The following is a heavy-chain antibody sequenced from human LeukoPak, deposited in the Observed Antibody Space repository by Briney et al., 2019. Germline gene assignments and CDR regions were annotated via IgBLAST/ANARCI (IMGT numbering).Heavy chain of an antibody. CDR2: ISYDGSNK. CDR3: ANGANGRLDY. J-gene: IGHJ4*02. Sequence: PGGSLRLSCAASGFTFSSYGMHWVRQAPGKGLEWVAVISYDGSNKYYADSVKGRFTISRDNSKNTLYLQMNSLRAEDTAVYYCANGANGRLDYWGQGTLVTVSS. D-gene: IGHD1-1*01. V-gene: IGHV3-30*18. CDR1: GFTFSSYG.